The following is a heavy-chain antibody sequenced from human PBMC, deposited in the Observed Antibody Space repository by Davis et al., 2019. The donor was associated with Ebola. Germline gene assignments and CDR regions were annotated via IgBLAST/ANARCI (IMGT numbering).Heavy chain of an antibody. CDR1: GYTFTSYG. D-gene: IGHD1-1*01. CDR2: ISAYNGNT. CDR3: ARAQFPTTSDH. J-gene: IGHJ4*02. V-gene: IGHV1-18*01. Sequence: ASVKVSCKASGYTFTSYGISWVRQAPGQGLEWRGWISAYNGNTIYTQNLQGRVTMTTDTSTSTAYMELRSPRSDDTAVYYCARAQFPTTSDHWGQGTLVTVSS.